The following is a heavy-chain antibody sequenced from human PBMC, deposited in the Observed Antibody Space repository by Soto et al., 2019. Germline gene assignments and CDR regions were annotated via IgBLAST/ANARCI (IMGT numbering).Heavy chain of an antibody. D-gene: IGHD6-13*01. CDR1: GYTFTSYG. J-gene: IGHJ4*02. V-gene: IGHV1-18*01. CDR3: TIDLHLGLAAG. CDR2: ISDYNGNT. Sequence: QVQLVQSGAEVKKPGASVKVSCKASGYTFTSYGISWVRQAPGQGLEWMGWISDYNGNTKYAQKLQGRVTMTTDKATRPAYSELRSLRSDDTAVEYGTIDLHLGLAAGWGQGTLVTVSS.